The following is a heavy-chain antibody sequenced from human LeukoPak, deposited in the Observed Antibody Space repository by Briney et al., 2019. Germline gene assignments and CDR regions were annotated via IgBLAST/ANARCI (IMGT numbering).Heavy chain of an antibody. V-gene: IGHV1-2*02. CDR1: GYTFTGHF. CDR3: ARDERYDSSGYPFDY. J-gene: IGHJ4*02. CDR2: INPNSGGT. Sequence: ASVKVSCKASGYTFTGHFMHWVRQAPGQGLEWMGWINPNSGGTNYAQKFQGRVTMTRDTSISTAYMELTRLKSDDAAVYYCARDERYDSSGYPFDYWGQGTLVTVSS. D-gene: IGHD3-22*01.